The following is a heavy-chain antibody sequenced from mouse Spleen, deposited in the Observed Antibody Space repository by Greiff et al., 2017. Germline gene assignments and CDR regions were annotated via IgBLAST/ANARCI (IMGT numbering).Heavy chain of an antibody. CDR2: ISDGGSYT. Sequence: EVKLVESGGGLVKPGGSLKLSCAASGFTFSSYAMSWVRQTPEKRLEWVATISDGGSYTYYPDNVKGRFTISRDNAKNNLYLQMSHLKSEDTAMYYCARKLLAMDYWGQRTSGTVSS. CDR3: ARKLLAMDY. V-gene: IGHV5-4*03. CDR1: GFTFSSYA. J-gene: IGHJ4*01.